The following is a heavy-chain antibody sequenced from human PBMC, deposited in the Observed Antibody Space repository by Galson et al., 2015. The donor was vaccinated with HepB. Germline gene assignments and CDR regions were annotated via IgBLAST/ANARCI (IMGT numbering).Heavy chain of an antibody. CDR2: ISYDGSNK. CDR1: GFTFSSYA. D-gene: IGHD6-13*01. Sequence: SLRLSCAASGFTFSSYAMHWVRQAPGKGLEWVAVISYDGSNKYYADSVKGRFTISRDNSKNTLYLQMNSLRAEDTAVYYCARDSRGSSSWYAYWGQGTLVTVSS. CDR3: ARDSRGSSSWYAY. V-gene: IGHV3-30-3*01. J-gene: IGHJ4*02.